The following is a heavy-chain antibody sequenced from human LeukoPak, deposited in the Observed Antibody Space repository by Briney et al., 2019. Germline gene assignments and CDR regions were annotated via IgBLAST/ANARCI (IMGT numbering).Heavy chain of an antibody. CDR1: GFTFSSYS. V-gene: IGHV3-30*03. CDR2: ISYDGSNK. CDR3: ARDLSISSVDY. Sequence: GGSLRLSCAASGFTFSSYSMNWVRQAPGKGLEWVAVISYDGSNKYYADSVKGRFTISRDNSKSTLYLQMSSLRAEDTAVYYCARDLSISSVDYWGQGTLVTVSS. J-gene: IGHJ4*02. D-gene: IGHD2-2*01.